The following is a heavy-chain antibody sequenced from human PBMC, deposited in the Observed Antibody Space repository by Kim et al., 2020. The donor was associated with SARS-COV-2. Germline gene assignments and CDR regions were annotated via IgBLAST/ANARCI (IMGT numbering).Heavy chain of an antibody. CDR2: IYYSGST. CDR1: GDSISFSSYY. Sequence: SETLSLTCSVSGDSISFSSYYWGWIRQPPGKGLEWIGSIYYSGSTYYNPSLKSRVTITIDTSKSRISLWLTSVSAADTAVYYCARVPLGYCSCGRCYFQDLYYYSGLDVWGKGTTVTVSS. J-gene: IGHJ6*04. CDR3: ARVPLGYCSCGRCYFQDLYYYSGLDV. V-gene: IGHV4-39*07. D-gene: IGHD2-15*01.